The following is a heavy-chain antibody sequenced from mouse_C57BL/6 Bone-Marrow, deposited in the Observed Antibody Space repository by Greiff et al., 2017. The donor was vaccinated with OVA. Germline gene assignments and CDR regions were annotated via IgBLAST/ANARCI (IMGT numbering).Heavy chain of an antibody. Sequence: EVQLQQSGAELVRPGASVKLSCTASGFNIKDDYMHWVKQRPEQGLEWIGWIDPENGDTEYASKFQGKATITADTSSNTAYLQLSSLTSEDTAVYYCTTNSNYEDYAMDYWGQGTSVTVSS. CDR3: TTNSNYEDYAMDY. D-gene: IGHD2-5*01. V-gene: IGHV14-4*01. CDR2: IDPENGDT. CDR1: GFNIKDDY. J-gene: IGHJ4*01.